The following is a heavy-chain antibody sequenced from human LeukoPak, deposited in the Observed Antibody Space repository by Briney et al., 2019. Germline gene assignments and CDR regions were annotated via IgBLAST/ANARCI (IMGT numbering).Heavy chain of an antibody. CDR3: ARTWNYYDSGSAELDY. CDR2: IYPGDSDT. V-gene: IGHV5-51*01. Sequence: GESLKIACKGSGYSFTSYWIGWVRQMPGKGLEWMGIIYPGDSDTRYSPSFQGQVTISADKSISTAYLQWSSLKASDTAMYYCARTWNYYDSGSAELDYWGQGTLVTVSS. J-gene: IGHJ4*02. D-gene: IGHD3-10*01. CDR1: GYSFTSYW.